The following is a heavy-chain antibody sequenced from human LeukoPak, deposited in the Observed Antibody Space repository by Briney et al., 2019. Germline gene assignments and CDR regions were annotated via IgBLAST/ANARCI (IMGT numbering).Heavy chain of an antibody. J-gene: IGHJ4*02. Sequence: PSETLSLTCTVSGGSISSSNYYWGWIRQSPGKGLEWIGSIYYSGTTYYNPSLKSRVTISVDTSKNQCSLKLSSVTAADTAVYYCANCQRGSGSYCPFDYWGQGTLVTVSS. V-gene: IGHV4-39*01. CDR3: ANCQRGSGSYCPFDY. CDR1: GGSISSSNYY. D-gene: IGHD3-10*01. CDR2: IYYSGTT.